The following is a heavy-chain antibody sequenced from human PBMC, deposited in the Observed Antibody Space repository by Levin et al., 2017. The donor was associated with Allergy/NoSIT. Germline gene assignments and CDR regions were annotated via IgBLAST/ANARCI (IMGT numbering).Heavy chain of an antibody. CDR1: GFTLSDYG. V-gene: IGHV3-23*01. J-gene: IGHJ4*02. Sequence: GESLKISCVVSGFTLSDYGTSWVRQAPGKGLEWVSSIRGRGDTTYYADPVKGRFTISRDNSKNTLYLQMNNLRAEDTALYYCASRPGEDPYYFDYWGQGTLVTVSS. CDR2: IRGRGDTT. D-gene: IGHD7-27*01. CDR3: ASRPGEDPYYFDY.